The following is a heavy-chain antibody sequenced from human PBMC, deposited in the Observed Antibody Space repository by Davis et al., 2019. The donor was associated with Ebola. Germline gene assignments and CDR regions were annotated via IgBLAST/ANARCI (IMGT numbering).Heavy chain of an antibody. CDR3: TRRGGGGYSGYVPWFDP. D-gene: IGHD5-12*01. Sequence: GESLKISCAASGFTFSGSAMHWVRQASGKGLEWVGRIRSKAYTYATADAASVKGRFTISRDDSKNTAYLQMNSLKTEDTAVYYCTRRGGGGYSGYVPWFDPWGQGTLVTVSS. J-gene: IGHJ5*02. V-gene: IGHV3-73*01. CDR1: GFTFSGSA. CDR2: IRSKAYTYAT.